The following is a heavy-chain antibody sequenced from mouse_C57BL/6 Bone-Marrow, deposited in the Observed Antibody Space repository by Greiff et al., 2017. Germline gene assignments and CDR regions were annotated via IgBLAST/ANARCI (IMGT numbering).Heavy chain of an antibody. CDR1: GFSLTSYG. Sequence: QVQLQQSGPGLVQPSQSLSITCTVSGFSLTSYGVHWVRQSPGKGLEWLGVIWRGGSTDYNAAFISRLSISKDNSKSQVFFKMNSLQADDTAIYYCARNFYWYFDVWGTGTTVTVSS. J-gene: IGHJ1*03. V-gene: IGHV2-2*01. CDR2: IWRGGST. CDR3: ARNFYWYFDV.